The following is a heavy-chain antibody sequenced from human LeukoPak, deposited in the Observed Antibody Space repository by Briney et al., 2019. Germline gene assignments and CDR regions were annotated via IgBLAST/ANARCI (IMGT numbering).Heavy chain of an antibody. D-gene: IGHD2-2*01. V-gene: IGHV1-8*01. J-gene: IGHJ6*03. CDR3: ARATKYQLLWGYYHYYMDV. CDR2: MNPNSGNT. CDR1: GYTFTSYD. Sequence: GASVKVSCKASGYTFTSYDINWVRQATGQGLEWMGWMNPNSGNTGYAQKFQGRVTMTRNTSISTAYMELSSLRSEDTAVYYCARATKYQLLWGYYHYYMDVWGKGTTVTVSS.